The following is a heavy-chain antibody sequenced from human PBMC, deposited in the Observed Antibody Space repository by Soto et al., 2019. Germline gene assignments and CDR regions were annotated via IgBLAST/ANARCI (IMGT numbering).Heavy chain of an antibody. CDR2: VDPRDSYT. D-gene: IGHD2-8*01. V-gene: IGHV5-10-1*01. CDR3: ARLYCTTNTCDSWFDP. Sequence: AGESLKISCKALGYTFTTFWISWVRQMPGKGLEWMGRVDPRDSYTNYSPSFEGHVTISVDKSINTAYLQWGSLRASDTAIYYCARLYCTTNTCDSWFDPWGQGTLVTVS. J-gene: IGHJ5*02. CDR1: GYTFTTFW.